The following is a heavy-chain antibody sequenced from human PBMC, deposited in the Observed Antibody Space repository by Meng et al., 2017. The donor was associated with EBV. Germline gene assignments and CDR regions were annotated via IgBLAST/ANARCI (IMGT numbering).Heavy chain of an antibody. V-gene: IGHV7-4-1*02. CDR3: ARGVEENGSHYPFDS. CDR1: GYTFRNYA. D-gene: IGHD1-1*01. Sequence: QVQLVTPGAEWKRPGASVKVSCKASGYTFRNYAINWMRQVPGQGLEWMGWINTYSGKATFAQGFTGRFVFSLDTPVTTAHLQISGLKTEDSAVYYCARGVEENGSHYPFDSWGQGTLVTVSS. J-gene: IGHJ4*02. CDR2: INTYSGKA.